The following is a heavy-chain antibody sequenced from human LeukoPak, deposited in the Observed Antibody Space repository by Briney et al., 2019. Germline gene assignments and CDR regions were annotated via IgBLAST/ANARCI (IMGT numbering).Heavy chain of an antibody. CDR2: ISGSGGRT. D-gene: IGHD4-17*01. CDR1: GITVSSYA. V-gene: IGHV3-23*01. CDR3: AKDPNGDYIGAFDM. Sequence: GGSLRLSCAASGITVSSYAMTWVRQAPGKGREWVSSISGSGGRTLYADSVKGRFTISRDNFKNTLYLQMNSLRAEDTAVYHCAKDPNGDYIGAFDMWGQGTMVTVSA. J-gene: IGHJ3*02.